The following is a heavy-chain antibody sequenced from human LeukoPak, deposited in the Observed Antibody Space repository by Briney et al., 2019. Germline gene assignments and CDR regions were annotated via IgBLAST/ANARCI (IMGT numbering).Heavy chain of an antibody. V-gene: IGHV1-18*01. J-gene: IGHJ5*02. CDR3: ARDRQGSGPRPPETNWFDA. Sequence: ASVRVSCKASGYTFTSYGITWVRQAPGQGLEWMGWISAYNGNTIYARNLQDRVTMTTDTSTRTAYMELRSLRSDDTAVYYCARDRQGSGPRPPETNWFDAWGQGTLVTVSS. CDR2: ISAYNGNT. D-gene: IGHD1-14*01. CDR1: GYTFTSYG.